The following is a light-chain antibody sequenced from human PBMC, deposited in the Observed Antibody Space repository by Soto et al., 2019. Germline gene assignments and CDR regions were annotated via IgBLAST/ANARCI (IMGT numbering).Light chain of an antibody. CDR1: QSVSSSY. J-gene: IGKJ2*01. Sequence: EIVLTQSPGTMSLSPGERATLSCRASQSVSSSYLAWYQQKPGQAPRLLIYGASSRATVIPDRFSGSGSGTDFTLTISRLEPEDFAVFYCQQYGGSALYTFGQGTKREIK. V-gene: IGKV3-20*01. CDR2: GAS. CDR3: QQYGGSALYT.